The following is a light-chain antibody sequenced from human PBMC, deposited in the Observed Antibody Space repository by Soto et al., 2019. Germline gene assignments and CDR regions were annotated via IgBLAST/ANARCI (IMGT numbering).Light chain of an antibody. V-gene: IGKV3-11*01. CDR1: QSVSSY. CDR2: DAS. J-gene: IGKJ5*01. Sequence: EIVLTQSPATLSLSPGERATLSCRARQSVSSYLAWYQQKPGQAPRLLIYDASNRATGIPARFSGSGSGTDFTLPISSLAPEDFAVYYCQQRSNWPPITFGQGTRLEIK. CDR3: QQRSNWPPIT.